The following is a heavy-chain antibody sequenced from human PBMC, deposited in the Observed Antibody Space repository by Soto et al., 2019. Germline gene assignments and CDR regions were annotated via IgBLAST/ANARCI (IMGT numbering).Heavy chain of an antibody. Sequence: GGSLRLSCAASGFSFSNYAMHWVRQAPGKGLEWVAVISYDGTNKYYADSVKGRFTISRDNSKNTLYLQMNSLRAEDTAVYYCARDSSYDYIWGSYQDYWGQGTLVTVSS. V-gene: IGHV3-30-3*01. CDR1: GFSFSNYA. CDR2: ISYDGTNK. D-gene: IGHD3-16*02. CDR3: ARDSSYDYIWGSYQDY. J-gene: IGHJ4*02.